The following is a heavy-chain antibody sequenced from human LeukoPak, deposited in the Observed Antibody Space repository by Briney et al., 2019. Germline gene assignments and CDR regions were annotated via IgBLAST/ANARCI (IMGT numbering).Heavy chain of an antibody. CDR1: GFTFSSYG. CDR3: AKDEEGYFDY. V-gene: IGHV3-30*18. J-gene: IGHJ4*02. Sequence: DPGRSLRLSCAASGFTFSSYGMHWVRQAPGKGLEWVAAISYDGSNEYYADSVKGRFTISRDNSKNTLYLQMNSLRAEDTAVYYCAKDEEGYFDYWGQGTLVTVSS. CDR2: ISYDGSNE.